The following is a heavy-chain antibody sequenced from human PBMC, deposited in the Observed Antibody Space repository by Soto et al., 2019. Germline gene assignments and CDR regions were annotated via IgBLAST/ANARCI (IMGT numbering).Heavy chain of an antibody. CDR3: ARDLGYSYGYCWFDP. Sequence: SETLSLTCTVSGGSISSYYWSWIRQPPGKGLEWIGYIYYSGSTNYNPSLKSRVTISVDTSKNQFSLKLSSVTAADTAVYYCARDLGYSYGYCWFDPWGQGTLVTVSS. D-gene: IGHD5-18*01. V-gene: IGHV4-59*01. J-gene: IGHJ5*02. CDR1: GGSISSYY. CDR2: IYYSGST.